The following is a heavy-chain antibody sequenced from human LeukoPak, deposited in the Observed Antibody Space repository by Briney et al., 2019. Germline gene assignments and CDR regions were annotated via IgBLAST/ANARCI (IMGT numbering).Heavy chain of an antibody. D-gene: IGHD6-19*01. Sequence: ASVKVSCKASGYTFTSYGFGWVRQAPGQGLGWLGWISPYNGNTNSAQELQGRLTMTTDTSTSTAYMELRSLRSDDTAVYYCARDQIAVAGPFGYWGQGTLVTVSS. J-gene: IGHJ4*02. CDR1: GYTFTSYG. V-gene: IGHV1-18*01. CDR2: ISPYNGNT. CDR3: ARDQIAVAGPFGY.